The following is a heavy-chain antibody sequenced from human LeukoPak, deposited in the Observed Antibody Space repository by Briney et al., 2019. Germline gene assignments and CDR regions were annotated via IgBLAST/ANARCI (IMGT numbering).Heavy chain of an antibody. D-gene: IGHD2/OR15-2a*01. CDR2: INHSGST. Sequence: PSETLSLTCAVYGGSFSGYYWSWIRQPPGKGLEWIGEINHSGSTNYNPSLKSRVTISVDTSKNQFSLKLSSVTAADTSVYYCARLSDRDPQHWFDPWGQGILVTVSS. V-gene: IGHV4-34*01. CDR3: ARLSDRDPQHWFDP. CDR1: GGSFSGYY. J-gene: IGHJ5*02.